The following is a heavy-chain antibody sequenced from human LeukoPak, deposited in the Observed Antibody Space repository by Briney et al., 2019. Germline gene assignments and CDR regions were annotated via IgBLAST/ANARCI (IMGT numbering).Heavy chain of an antibody. CDR3: ARDAGGFRLGELYHYYYYGMDV. D-gene: IGHD3-16*01. CDR1: GFSVSAHY. V-gene: IGHV3-53*05. Sequence: GGSLRLSCAVSGFSVSAHYMSWVRQAPGKGLECVSFLYTGGDTYYADSVKGRFTISRDNSKKTLYLQMNSLRVEDTAMYYCARDAGGFRLGELYHYYYYGMDVWGQGTPVTVSS. CDR2: LYTGGDT. J-gene: IGHJ6*02.